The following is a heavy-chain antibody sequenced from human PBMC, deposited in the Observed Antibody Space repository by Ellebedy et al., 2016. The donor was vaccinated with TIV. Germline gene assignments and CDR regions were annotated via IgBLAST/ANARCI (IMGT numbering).Heavy chain of an antibody. J-gene: IGHJ4*02. Sequence: GESLKISXAASGFTFSSYSMNWVRQAPGKGLEWVSSISSSSSYIYYADSVKGRFTISRDNAKNSLYLQMNSLRAEDTAVYYCARAHGSRGSFDYWGQGTLVTVSS. CDR3: ARAHGSRGSFDY. CDR1: GFTFSSYS. V-gene: IGHV3-21*01. CDR2: ISSSSSYI. D-gene: IGHD3-10*01.